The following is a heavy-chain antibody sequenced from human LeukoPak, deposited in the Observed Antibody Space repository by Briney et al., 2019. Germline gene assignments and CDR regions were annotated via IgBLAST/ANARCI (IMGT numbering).Heavy chain of an antibody. CDR1: GDSVSSNSAA. Sequence: SQTLSLTCAISGDSVSSNSAAWSWIRQSPSRGLEWLGRTYYRSKWYNDYAVSVKSRITINPETSKNQFSLQLNSVTPEDMAVYYCARDYGDYVYVLDYWGQGTLVTVSS. CDR2: TYYRSKWYN. J-gene: IGHJ4*02. V-gene: IGHV6-1*01. D-gene: IGHD4-17*01. CDR3: ARDYGDYVYVLDY.